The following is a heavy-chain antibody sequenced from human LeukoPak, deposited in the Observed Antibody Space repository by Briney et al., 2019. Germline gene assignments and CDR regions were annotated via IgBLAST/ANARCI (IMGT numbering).Heavy chain of an antibody. CDR3: ARTDRYYYYGMDV. D-gene: IGHD1-14*01. Sequence: ASVKVSCKASGYTFTSYGISWVRQAPGQGLEWMGWISAYNGNTNYAQKLQGRVTMTTDTSTSTAYMELSRLRSDDTAVYYCARTDRYYYYGMDVWGQGTTVTVSS. V-gene: IGHV1-18*01. CDR1: GYTFTSYG. CDR2: ISAYNGNT. J-gene: IGHJ6*02.